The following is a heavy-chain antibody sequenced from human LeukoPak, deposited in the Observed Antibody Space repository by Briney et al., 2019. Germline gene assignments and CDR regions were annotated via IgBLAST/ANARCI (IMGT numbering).Heavy chain of an antibody. CDR3: ANSYPDYSNYLPGRALWDAFDI. CDR1: GFTLSSYG. D-gene: IGHD4-11*01. CDR2: IRYDGSNK. Sequence: GGSLRLSCVASGFTLSSYGMHWVRQAPGKGLEWVAFIRYDGSNKYYADSVKGRFTIPRDNSKNTLYLQMNSLRAEDTAVYYCANSYPDYSNYLPGRALWDAFDIWGQGTLVTVSS. J-gene: IGHJ3*02. V-gene: IGHV3-30*02.